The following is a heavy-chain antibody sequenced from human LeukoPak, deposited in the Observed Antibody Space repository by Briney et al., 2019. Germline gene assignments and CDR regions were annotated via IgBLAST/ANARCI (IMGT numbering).Heavy chain of an antibody. D-gene: IGHD6-19*01. CDR1: GYTLTGYY. V-gene: IGHV1-2*02. CDR3: ARRRSSGWYPFDY. CDR2: INPNSGGT. J-gene: IGHJ4*02. Sequence: ASVKVSCKASGYTLTGYYMHWVRQAPGQGLEWMGWINPNSGGTNYAQKFQGRVTMTRDTSISTAYMELSRLRSDDTAVYYCARRRSSGWYPFDYWGQGTLVTVSS.